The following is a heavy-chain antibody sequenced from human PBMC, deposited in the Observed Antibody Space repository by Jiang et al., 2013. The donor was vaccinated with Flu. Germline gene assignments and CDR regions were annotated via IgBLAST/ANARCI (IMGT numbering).Heavy chain of an antibody. CDR2: ILYDGSYK. V-gene: IGHV3-30*02. CDR3: ATDTQHRVLQQ. Sequence: GVVQSGGSLRLSCAASGFTFNTFGMHWVRQAPGKGLEWVALILYDGSYKYYADSVKGRFTISRDNSKNTLYLQMSSLRAEDRAVYYCATDTQHRVLQQWGQGTLVIVTS. CDR1: GFTFNTFG. D-gene: IGHD6-13*01. J-gene: IGHJ1*01.